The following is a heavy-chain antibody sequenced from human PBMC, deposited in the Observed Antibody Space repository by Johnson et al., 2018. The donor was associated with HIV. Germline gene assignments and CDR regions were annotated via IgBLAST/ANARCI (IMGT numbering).Heavy chain of an antibody. CDR2: IKRESDGGTR. CDR3: TRGVNSEGGSI. D-gene: IGHD3-16*01. V-gene: IGHV3-15*01. CDR1: GFIFSHAW. Sequence: VQLVESGGGLVQPGGSLTLSCAASGFIFSHAWMSWVRQAPGKGLEWVGRIKRESDGGTRDYAAPVKGRFTISRDDSKNTLFLQMNSLKIDDTAVYYCTRGVNSEGGSIWGKGTMVTVSS. J-gene: IGHJ3*02.